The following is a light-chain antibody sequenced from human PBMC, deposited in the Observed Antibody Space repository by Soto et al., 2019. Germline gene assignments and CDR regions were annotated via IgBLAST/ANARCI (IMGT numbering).Light chain of an antibody. CDR3: QQYNTYWT. V-gene: IGKV1-5*01. J-gene: IGKJ1*01. CDR1: QSISSW. CDR2: DAS. Sequence: GDRVTITCRASQSISSWLAWYQQKPGKAPKLLIYDASSLESGVPSRFSGSGSGTEFILTISSLQPDDSATYYCQQYNTYWTFGPGTKVDIK.